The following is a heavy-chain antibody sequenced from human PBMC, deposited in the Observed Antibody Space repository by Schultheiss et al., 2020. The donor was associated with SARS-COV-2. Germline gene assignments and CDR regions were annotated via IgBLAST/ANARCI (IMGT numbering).Heavy chain of an antibody. CDR2: IYYSGST. CDR1: GGSISSHY. J-gene: IGHJ4*02. CDR3: ARGWGGLTDY. V-gene: IGHV4-59*11. D-gene: IGHD7-27*01. Sequence: SETLSLTFTVSGGSISSHYWSWIRQPPGKGLEWIGYIYYSGSTNYNPSLKSRVTISVDTSKNQFSLKLSSVTAADTAVYYCARGWGGLTDYWGQGTLVTVSS.